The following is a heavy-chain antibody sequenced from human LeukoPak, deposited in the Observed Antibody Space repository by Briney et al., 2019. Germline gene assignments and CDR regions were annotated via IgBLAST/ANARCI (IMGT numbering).Heavy chain of an antibody. D-gene: IGHD1-1*01. J-gene: IGHJ4*02. CDR2: ISAYNGNT. Sequence: ASVKVSCKASGYTFTSYGISWVRQAPGQGLEWMGWISAYNGNTNYAQKLQGRVTMTTDTSTRTAYMELRSLRSDDTAVYYCAREGNWNEEGTYDYWGQGTLVTVSS. CDR3: AREGNWNEEGTYDY. CDR1: GYTFTSYG. V-gene: IGHV1-18*01.